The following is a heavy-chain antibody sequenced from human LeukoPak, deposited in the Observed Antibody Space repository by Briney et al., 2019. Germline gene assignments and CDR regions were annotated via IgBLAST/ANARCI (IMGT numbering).Heavy chain of an antibody. Sequence: PGGSLRLSCVGSGFTLNSYSMNWVRQAPGKGLEWVGRIRSESDGGTTDYAAPVRGRFAISRDDSKNTLYLQMNSLKTEDTAMYYCTAAVVTLAGLDYWGLGTLVTVSS. CDR3: TAAVVTLAGLDY. CDR2: IRSESDGGTT. CDR1: GFTLNSYS. V-gene: IGHV3-15*01. D-gene: IGHD6-19*01. J-gene: IGHJ4*02.